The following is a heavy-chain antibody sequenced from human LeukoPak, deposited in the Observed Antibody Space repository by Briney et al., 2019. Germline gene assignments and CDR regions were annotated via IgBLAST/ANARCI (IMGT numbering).Heavy chain of an antibody. CDR1: GGSFSGYY. Sequence: SETLSLTCAVYGGSFSGYYWSWIRQPPGKGLEWIGEINHSGSTKYNLSLKSRVTISVDTSKNQFSLKLSSVTPADTAVYYCARANKRYYDSSGYLGYWGQGTLVTVSS. CDR3: ARANKRYYDSSGYLGY. CDR2: INHSGST. D-gene: IGHD3-22*01. V-gene: IGHV4-34*01. J-gene: IGHJ4*02.